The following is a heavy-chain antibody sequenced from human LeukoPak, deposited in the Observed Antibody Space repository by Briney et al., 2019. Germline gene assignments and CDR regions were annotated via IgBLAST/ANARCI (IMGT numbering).Heavy chain of an antibody. CDR2: ISYDGSNE. CDR1: GFTLGSYG. J-gene: IGHJ4*02. CDR3: ARGNREDVYWAVPAVEFDY. V-gene: IGHV3-33*05. D-gene: IGHD2-2*01. Sequence: PGGSLSLSCAASGFTLGSYGMQWARQAPGKGLEWVAFISYDGSNESFGDSVKGRFTISRDNSNNTLYLQMKSLRAEDTGVYYCARGNREDVYWAVPAVEFDYWGQGTLVTVPS.